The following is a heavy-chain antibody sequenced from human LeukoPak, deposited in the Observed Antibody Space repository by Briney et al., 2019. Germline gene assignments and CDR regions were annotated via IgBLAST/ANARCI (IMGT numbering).Heavy chain of an antibody. J-gene: IGHJ4*02. CDR1: GFTFSNYW. CDR2: INQDGSVK. CDR3: ARDPGFSIFDY. Sequence: GGSLRLSCAVSGFTFSNYWVTWVRHTPGKGLEFVANINQDGSVKNYVGSVKGRFTISGDNAKNSLYLQMSSLRVNDTAIYYCARDPGFSIFDYWGQGTLVTVSS. D-gene: IGHD3-3*02. V-gene: IGHV3-7*01.